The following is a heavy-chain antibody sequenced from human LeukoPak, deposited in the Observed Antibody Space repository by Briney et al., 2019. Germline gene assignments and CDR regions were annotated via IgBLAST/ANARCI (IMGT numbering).Heavy chain of an antibody. V-gene: IGHV3-30*04. J-gene: IGHJ4*02. CDR2: ISYDGSNK. CDR1: GFTFSSYA. Sequence: GGSLRLSCAASGFTFSSYAMHWVRQAPGKGLEWVAVISYDGSNKYYADSVKGRFTISRDNSKNTLYLQMNSLRAEDTAVYYCAKAGEYSSSGGIDYWGQGTLVTVSS. D-gene: IGHD6-6*01. CDR3: AKAGEYSSSGGIDY.